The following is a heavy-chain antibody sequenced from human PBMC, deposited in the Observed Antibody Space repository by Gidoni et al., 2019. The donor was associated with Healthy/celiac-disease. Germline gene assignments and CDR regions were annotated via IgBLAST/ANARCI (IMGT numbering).Heavy chain of an antibody. V-gene: IGHV4-39*01. CDR2: IYYSGST. CDR1: GGSISSSSYY. Sequence: QLQLQESGPGLVKPSETLSLTCTVSGGSISSSSYYWGWIRQPPGKGLEWIGSIYYSGSTYYNPSLKSRVTISVDTSKNQFSLKLSSVTAADTAVYYCARRGSCTNGVCSDDPLFDYWGQGTLGTVSS. D-gene: IGHD2-8*01. CDR3: ARRGSCTNGVCSDDPLFDY. J-gene: IGHJ4*02.